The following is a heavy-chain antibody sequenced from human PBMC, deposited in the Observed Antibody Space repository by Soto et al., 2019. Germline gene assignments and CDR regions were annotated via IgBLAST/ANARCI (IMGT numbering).Heavy chain of an antibody. Sequence: PGGSLRLSCAASGFTFSSYGMHWVRQAPGKGLEWVAVISYDGSNKYYADSVKGRFTISRDNSKNTLYLQMNSLRAEDTAVYYCATPQGGIAVAGTFDYWGQGTLVTAPQ. V-gene: IGHV3-30*03. J-gene: IGHJ4*02. CDR1: GFTFSSYG. CDR2: ISYDGSNK. CDR3: ATPQGGIAVAGTFDY. D-gene: IGHD6-19*01.